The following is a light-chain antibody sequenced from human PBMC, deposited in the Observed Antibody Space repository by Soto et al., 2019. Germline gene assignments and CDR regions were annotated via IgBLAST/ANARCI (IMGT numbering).Light chain of an antibody. CDR1: SSDVGGYNY. J-gene: IGLJ3*02. V-gene: IGLV2-14*01. CDR3: SSYTSSTTRV. Sequence: QSALTQPASVSGSPGQSITISCTGTSSDVGGYNYVSWYQQHPGKAPKVMIYEVTNRPSGVSNRSSGSKSGNTASLTISGLQAEDEADYYCSSYTSSTTRVFGGGTQLTVL. CDR2: EVT.